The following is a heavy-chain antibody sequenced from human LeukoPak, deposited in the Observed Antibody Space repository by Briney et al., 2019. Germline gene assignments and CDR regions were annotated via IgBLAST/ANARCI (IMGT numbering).Heavy chain of an antibody. Sequence: SETLSLTCTVSGDSISGFYWNWIRQPPGRGLEWIGYIDNSGNTKYNPSLKSRLTISGDTSNNQFSLKLSSVTAADTAVYYCARRGRNCPFNWFDPWGQGTLVTVSS. V-gene: IGHV4-59*13. D-gene: IGHD1-14*01. CDR2: IDNSGNT. J-gene: IGHJ5*02. CDR3: ARRGRNCPFNWFDP. CDR1: GDSISGFY.